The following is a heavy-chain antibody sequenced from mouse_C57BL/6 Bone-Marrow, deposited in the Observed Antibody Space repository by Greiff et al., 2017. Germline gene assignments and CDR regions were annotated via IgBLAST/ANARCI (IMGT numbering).Heavy chain of an antibody. CDR1: GYTFTSYW. CDR2: IYPGSGST. Sequence: QVQLQQPGAELVKPGASVKMSCKASGYTFTSYWITWVKQSPGQGLEWIGDIYPGSGSTNYNEKFKSKATLTVDTSSSTAYMQLSSLTSEDSAVYYCASPYDGSSDYFDYWGQGTTLTVSA. V-gene: IGHV1-55*01. CDR3: ASPYDGSSDYFDY. D-gene: IGHD1-1*01. J-gene: IGHJ2*01.